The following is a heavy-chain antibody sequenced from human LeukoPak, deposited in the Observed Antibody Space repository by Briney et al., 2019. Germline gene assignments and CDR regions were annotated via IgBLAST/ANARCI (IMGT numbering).Heavy chain of an antibody. J-gene: IGHJ4*02. CDR1: GGSISSSSYY. V-gene: IGHV4-39*07. CDR2: IYYSGST. D-gene: IGHD1-1*01. Sequence: SETLSLTCTVSGGSISSSSYYWGWIRQPPGKGLEWIGSIYYSGSTYYNPSLKSRVTISVDTSKNQFSLKLSSVTAADSAMYYCARASHWNQLHYFDYWGQGTLVTVSS. CDR3: ARASHWNQLHYFDY.